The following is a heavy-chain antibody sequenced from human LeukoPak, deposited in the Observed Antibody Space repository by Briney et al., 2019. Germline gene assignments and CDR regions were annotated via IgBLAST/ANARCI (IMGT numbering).Heavy chain of an antibody. Sequence: GGSLRLSCAASGFTFSGYAMHWVRQAPGKGLEWVAIISYDGSNKYYADSVKGRFTISRDNSKNTMYLQMNSLRAEDTAVYYCASDRYYYDSSGYWGREEDYYYYGMDVWGQGTTVTVSS. D-gene: IGHD3-22*01. CDR3: ASDRYYYDSSGYWGREEDYYYYGMDV. CDR2: ISYDGSNK. CDR1: GFTFSGYA. J-gene: IGHJ6*02. V-gene: IGHV3-30-3*01.